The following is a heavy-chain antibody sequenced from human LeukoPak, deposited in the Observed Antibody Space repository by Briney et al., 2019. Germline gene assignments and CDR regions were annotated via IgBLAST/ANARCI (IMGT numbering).Heavy chain of an antibody. D-gene: IGHD2-15*01. J-gene: IGHJ4*02. CDR2: INSDGSST. Sequence: GSLRLSCAASGFTFSSYWMHWVRQAPGKGLVWVSRINSDGSSTSYADSVKGRFTISRDNAKNTLYLQMNSLRAEDTAVYYCRLGYCSGGSCSTLGSDYWGQGTLVTVSS. CDR1: GFTFSSYW. V-gene: IGHV3-74*01. CDR3: RLGYCSGGSCSTLGSDY.